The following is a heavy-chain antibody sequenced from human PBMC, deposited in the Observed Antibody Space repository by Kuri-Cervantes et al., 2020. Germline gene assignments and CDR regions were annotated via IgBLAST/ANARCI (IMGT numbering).Heavy chain of an antibody. D-gene: IGHD5-24*01. Sequence: GSLRLSCTVSGGSISSYCWSWIRQPPGKGLEWIGYIYYSGSTNYNPSLKSRVTISVDTSKNQFSLKLSSVTAADTAVYYCARDGPGYNYYFDYWGQGTLVTVSS. CDR3: ARDGPGYNYYFDY. V-gene: IGHV4-59*01. J-gene: IGHJ4*02. CDR1: GGSISSYC. CDR2: IYYSGST.